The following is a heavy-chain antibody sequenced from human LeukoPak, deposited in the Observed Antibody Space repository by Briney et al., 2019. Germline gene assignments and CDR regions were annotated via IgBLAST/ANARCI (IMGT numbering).Heavy chain of an antibody. Sequence: GGSLRLSYAGSGFSIRGYWMQWVRQAAGEGRVWVLRMNSGGTNINYADSVKGRFTMSRDNDDNTLHLQMNSLRVEDTAVYYCMREVQVRASASLGLWGQGTLVTVSS. D-gene: IGHD3-16*01. V-gene: IGHV3-74*01. J-gene: IGHJ4*01. CDR1: GFSIRGYW. CDR3: MREVQVRASASLGL. CDR2: MNSGGTNI.